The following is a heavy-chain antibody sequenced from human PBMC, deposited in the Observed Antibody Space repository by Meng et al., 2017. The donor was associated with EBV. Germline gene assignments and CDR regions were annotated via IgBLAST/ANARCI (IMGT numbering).Heavy chain of an antibody. CDR3: ARDFCGGDCYLFDY. CDR2: INPSGGST. D-gene: IGHD2-21*01. J-gene: IGHJ4*02. Sequence: RLWQLGAEVKNPGSPVKVSCKASGYTLTSYYMHWVRQAPGQGLEWMGIINPSGGSTSYAQKFQGRVTMTRDTSTSTVYMELSSLRSEDTAVYYCARDFCGGDCYLFDYWGQGTLVTVSS. V-gene: IGHV1-46*01. CDR1: GYTLTSYY.